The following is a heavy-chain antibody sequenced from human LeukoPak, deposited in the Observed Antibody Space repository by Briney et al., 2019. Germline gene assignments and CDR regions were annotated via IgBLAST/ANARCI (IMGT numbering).Heavy chain of an antibody. CDR3: ARHRYYGSGSYEYYFDY. CDR1: GYSFTSYW. Sequence: GESLKISCKGSGYSFTSYWIAWVRQMPGEGLEWMGIIYPGDSDTRYSPSFQGQVTISADKSISSAYLQWSSLKASDTAMYYCARHRYYGSGSYEYYFDYWGQGTLVTVSS. CDR2: IYPGDSDT. V-gene: IGHV5-51*01. J-gene: IGHJ4*02. D-gene: IGHD3-10*01.